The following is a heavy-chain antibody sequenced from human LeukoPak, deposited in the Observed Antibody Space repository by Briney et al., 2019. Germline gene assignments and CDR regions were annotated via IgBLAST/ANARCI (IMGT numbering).Heavy chain of an antibody. V-gene: IGHV3-21*01. D-gene: IGHD2-15*01. CDR3: ARVLVVVAAAPPYAFDI. Sequence: PGRSLRLSCAATGFTFSSYRMTWVRQAPRKRLEWVSSISSSSSYIYYADSVKGRFTISRDNAKNSLYLQMNSLRAEDTAVYYCARVLVVVAAAPPYAFDIWGQGTMVTVSS. CDR2: ISSSSSYI. CDR1: GFTFSSYR. J-gene: IGHJ3*02.